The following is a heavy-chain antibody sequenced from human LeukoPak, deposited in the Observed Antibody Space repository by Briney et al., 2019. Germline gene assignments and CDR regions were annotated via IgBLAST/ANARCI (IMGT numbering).Heavy chain of an antibody. Sequence: PGGSLRLSCAASGFTFSSYWMSWVRQAPGKGLEWVANIKQDGSEKYYVDSVKGRFTISRDNAKNPLYLQINSRRAGHRALYYWARVFARGGQGTLVTASS. CDR1: GFTFSSYW. J-gene: IGHJ4*02. CDR2: IKQDGSEK. CDR3: ARVFAR. V-gene: IGHV3-7*03. D-gene: IGHD3-3*01.